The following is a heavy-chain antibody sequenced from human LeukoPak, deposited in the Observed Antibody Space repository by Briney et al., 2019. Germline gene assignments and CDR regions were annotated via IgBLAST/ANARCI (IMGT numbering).Heavy chain of an antibody. J-gene: IGHJ4*02. V-gene: IGHV3-21*01. CDR1: GFAFSTYS. CDR2: ISGKSDYI. D-gene: IGHD3-3*01. Sequence: GGSLRLSCAASGFAFSTYSMNWVRQAPGKGLEWVSSISGKSDYIYYADSVKGRFTVSRDNAKNSLFLQMNSLRAEDTAVYYCESQRFGATDYWGQGTLVTVSS. CDR3: ESQRFGATDY.